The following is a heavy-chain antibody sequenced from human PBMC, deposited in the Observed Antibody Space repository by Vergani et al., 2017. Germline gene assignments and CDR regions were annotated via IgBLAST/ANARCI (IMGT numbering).Heavy chain of an antibody. V-gene: IGHV3-21*04. CDR1: GFTFSSHR. D-gene: IGHD6-13*01. Sequence: EVQLVESGGGLVKPGGSLRLSCAASGFTFSSHRMNWVRQAPGKGLEWVSFISSSGSYIYYADSVKGRFTISRDNAKNTLYLQMNSLRAEDTAVYYCAKDRVAAADTFDYWGQGTLVTVSS. J-gene: IGHJ4*02. CDR3: AKDRVAAADTFDY. CDR2: ISSSGSYI.